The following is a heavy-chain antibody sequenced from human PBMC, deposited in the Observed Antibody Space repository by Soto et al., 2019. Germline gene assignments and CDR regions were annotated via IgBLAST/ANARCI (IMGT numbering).Heavy chain of an antibody. CDR1: GDSVTSHY. CDR3: VRARPGSYFEFEY. Sequence: PSETLSLTCSFSGDSVTSHYLTWIRQSPGKGLEWIGYIHSRGFTFYTPSLKSRVDIAVDASKNQFSLRVNSVTAADTAVYYCVRARPGSYFEFEYWGQGTLVTVSS. V-gene: IGHV4-59*02. J-gene: IGHJ4*02. CDR2: IHSRGFT. D-gene: IGHD3-10*01.